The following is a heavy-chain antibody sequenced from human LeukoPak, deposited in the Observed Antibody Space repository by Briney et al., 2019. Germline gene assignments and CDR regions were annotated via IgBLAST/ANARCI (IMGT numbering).Heavy chain of an antibody. J-gene: IGHJ4*02. Sequence: PSETLSLTCTVSGYSISSGYYWGWIRQPPGKGLEWIGSIYHSGSTYYNPSLKSRVTISVDTSKNQFSLKLSSVTAADTAVYYCARGLTYYDILAGYLHWGQGTLVTVSS. D-gene: IGHD3-9*01. CDR1: GYSISSGYY. CDR3: ARGLTYYDILAGYLH. CDR2: IYHSGST. V-gene: IGHV4-38-2*02.